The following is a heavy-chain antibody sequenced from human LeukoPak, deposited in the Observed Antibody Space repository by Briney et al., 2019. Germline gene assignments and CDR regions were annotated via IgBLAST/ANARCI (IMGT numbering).Heavy chain of an antibody. CDR2: ISGSGGST. V-gene: IGHV3-23*01. D-gene: IGHD3-3*01. J-gene: IGHJ4*02. CDR3: AKDRPRFGVVMGLDY. Sequence: GGSLRLSCAASGFTFSRYAMSWVRQAPGKGLEWVAAISGSGGSTYYVDSVKGRFTISRDNSKNTLYLQMNSLRAEDTAVYYCAKDRPRFGVVMGLDYWGQGTLVTVSS. CDR1: GFTFSRYA.